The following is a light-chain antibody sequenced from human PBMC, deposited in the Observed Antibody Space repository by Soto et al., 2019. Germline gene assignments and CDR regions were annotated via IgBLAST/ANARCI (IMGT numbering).Light chain of an antibody. Sequence: EIVMTQSPATLSVSPGGSATLSCRASQSISDTLAWYQQKPGQAPRLLIYSASRRATGFPARFSGSGSGTDFTLTISSLQSEEFAVYYCQQYNNWPWTFGQGTKGDIK. CDR3: QQYNNWPWT. CDR2: SAS. V-gene: IGKV3-15*01. J-gene: IGKJ1*01. CDR1: QSISDT.